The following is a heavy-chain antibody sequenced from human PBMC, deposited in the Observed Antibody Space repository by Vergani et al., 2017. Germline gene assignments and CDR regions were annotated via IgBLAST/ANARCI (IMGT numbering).Heavy chain of an antibody. V-gene: IGHV3-33*01. J-gene: IGHJ6*02. CDR2: IWYDGSNK. Sequence: QVQLVESGGGVVQPGRSLRLSCAASGFTFSSYGMHWVRQAPGKGLEWVAVIWYDGSNKYSADSVKGRFTISRDNSKNTLYLQMNSLRAEDTAVYYCARDRTTKRYYYYYGMDVWGQGTTVTVSS. CDR3: ARDRTTKRYYYYYGMDV. CDR1: GFTFSSYG. D-gene: IGHD1-26*01.